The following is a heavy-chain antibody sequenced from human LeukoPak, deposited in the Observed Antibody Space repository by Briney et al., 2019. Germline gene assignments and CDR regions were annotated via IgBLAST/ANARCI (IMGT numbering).Heavy chain of an antibody. Sequence: ASVKVSCKASGYTFTGYYMHWVRQAPGQGLEWMGIINPSGGGTSYAQKFQGRVTMTRDTSTSTVYMELSSLRSEDTAVYYCAREGSAAAFDYWGQGTLVTVSS. V-gene: IGHV1-46*01. CDR3: AREGSAAAFDY. CDR1: GYTFTGYY. D-gene: IGHD6-13*01. CDR2: INPSGGGT. J-gene: IGHJ4*02.